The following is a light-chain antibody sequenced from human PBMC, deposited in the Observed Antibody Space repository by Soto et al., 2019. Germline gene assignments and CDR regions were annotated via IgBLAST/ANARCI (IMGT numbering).Light chain of an antibody. CDR3: QQYDNLPSYT. V-gene: IGKV1-33*01. CDR1: QDISNY. Sequence: DIQMTQSPSSLSASVGDRVTITCQASQDISNYLNGYQQKPGKAPKLLIYRASNLETGVPSRFSGSGSGTDFTFTISSLQPEDIATYYCQQYDNLPSYTFGQGTKLEIK. J-gene: IGKJ2*01. CDR2: RAS.